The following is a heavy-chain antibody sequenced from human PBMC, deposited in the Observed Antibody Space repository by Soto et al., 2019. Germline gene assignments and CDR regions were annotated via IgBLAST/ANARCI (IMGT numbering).Heavy chain of an antibody. V-gene: IGHV4-30-2*01. CDR2: IYHSGTT. Sequence: SETLSLTCTVSGGSISSGGYSWSWIRQPPGKGLEWIGYIYHSGTTYYNPSLKSRVTISVDRSKNQFSLKLSSVTAADTAVYYCARAHYGDYGYGMDVWGQGTTVTVSS. J-gene: IGHJ6*02. CDR1: GGSISSGGYS. D-gene: IGHD4-17*01. CDR3: ARAHYGDYGYGMDV.